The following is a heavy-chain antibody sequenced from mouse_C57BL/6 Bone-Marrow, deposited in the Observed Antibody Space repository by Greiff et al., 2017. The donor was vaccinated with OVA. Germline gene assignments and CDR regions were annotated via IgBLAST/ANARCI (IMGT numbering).Heavy chain of an antibody. D-gene: IGHD1-1*01. CDR2: ISDGGSYT. CDR1: GFTFSSYA. J-gene: IGHJ4*01. CDR3: ARADYFYAMVY. V-gene: IGHV5-4*03. Sequence: EVKLVESGGGLVKPGGSLKLSCAASGFTFSSYAMSWVRQTPEKRLEWVATISDGGSYTYYPDNVKGRFTISRDNAKNNLYLQMSHLKSEDTAMYYCARADYFYAMVYWGQGTSVTVSS.